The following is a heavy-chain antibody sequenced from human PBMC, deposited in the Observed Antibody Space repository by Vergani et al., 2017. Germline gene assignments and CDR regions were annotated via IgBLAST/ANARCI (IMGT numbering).Heavy chain of an antibody. CDR2: ISAYNGNT. CDR3: ARDLRYCSGGSCPPGGDDAFDI. V-gene: IGHV1-18*01. D-gene: IGHD2-15*01. CDR1: GYTFTSYG. J-gene: IGHJ3*02. Sequence: QVQLVQSGAEVKKPGASVKVSCKASGYTFTSYGISWVRQAPGQGLEWMGWISAYNGNTNYAQKLQGRVTMTTDTSTSTAYMELRSLRSEDTAVYYCARDLRYCSGGSCPPGGDDAFDIWGQGTMVTVSS.